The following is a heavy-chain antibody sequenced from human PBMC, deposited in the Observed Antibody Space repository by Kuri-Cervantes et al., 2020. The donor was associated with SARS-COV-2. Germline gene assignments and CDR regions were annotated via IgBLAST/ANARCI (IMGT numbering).Heavy chain of an antibody. D-gene: IGHD5-12*01. Sequence: GESLKISCAASGFTFSSYAMHWVRQAPGKGLEWVAVISYDGSNKYYADSVKGRFTISRDNAKNSLYLQMNSLRAEDTAVYYCAGAPMGGYILFDYWGQGTLVTVSS. CDR2: ISYDGSNK. V-gene: IGHV3-30*07. J-gene: IGHJ4*02. CDR3: AGAPMGGYILFDY. CDR1: GFTFSSYA.